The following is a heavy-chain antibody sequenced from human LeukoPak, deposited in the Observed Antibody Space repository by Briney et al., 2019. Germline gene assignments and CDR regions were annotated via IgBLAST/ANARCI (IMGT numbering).Heavy chain of an antibody. CDR3: ARHYRGPPRRGDNYFDP. D-gene: IGHD4/OR15-4a*01. J-gene: IGHJ5*02. CDR2: IHPSDSDT. CDR1: GYSFTNYW. V-gene: IGHV5-51*01. Sequence: GESLKISRKGSGYSFTNYWVGWVRQMPGKGLEWMGIIHPSDSDTRYSPSFQGQVTISADKSINTAYLQWSSLKASDTAIYYCARHYRGPPRRGDNYFDPWGQGTLVTVSS.